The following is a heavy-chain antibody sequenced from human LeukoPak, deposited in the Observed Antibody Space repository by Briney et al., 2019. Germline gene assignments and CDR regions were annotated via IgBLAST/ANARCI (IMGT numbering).Heavy chain of an antibody. V-gene: IGHV4-4*07. Sequence: PSETLSLTCTVSGGSISSYYWSWIRQPAGKGLEWIGRIYTSGSTNYNPSLKSRVTMSVDTSKNQFSLKLSSVTAADTAVYYCASSALGCCSGGSCAAYYYYGMDVWGQETTVTVSS. CDR3: ASSALGCCSGGSCAAYYYYGMDV. J-gene: IGHJ6*02. D-gene: IGHD2-15*01. CDR1: GGSISSYY. CDR2: IYTSGST.